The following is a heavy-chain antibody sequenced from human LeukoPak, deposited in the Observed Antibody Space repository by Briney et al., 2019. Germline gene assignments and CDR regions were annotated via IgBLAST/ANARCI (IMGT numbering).Heavy chain of an antibody. V-gene: IGHV3-30*14. D-gene: IGHD3-22*01. CDR3: ARDNTISGYYELGY. J-gene: IGHJ4*02. CDR2: ISYDGSNE. CDR1: GFTFSSYV. Sequence: GGSLRLSCAASGFTFSSYVMHWVCQAPGKGLEWVAIISYDGSNEYYADSVKGRFSISRDNSKNTVFLQMNSLRAEDTAVYYCARDNTISGYYELGYWGQGTLVTVSS.